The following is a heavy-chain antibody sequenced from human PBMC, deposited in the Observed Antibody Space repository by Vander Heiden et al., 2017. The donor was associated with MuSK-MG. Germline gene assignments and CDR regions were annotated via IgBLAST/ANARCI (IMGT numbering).Heavy chain of an antibody. D-gene: IGHD3-10*01. J-gene: IGHJ4*01. Sequence: QVQLVQPGAEVKKPGSSVKVSCKASGGTFSSYAISWVRQAPGQGLEWMGGIIPIFGKANYAQKFQGRVTITADESTSTAYMELSSLRSEDTAVYYCARAPRYYGSGSYHDYWGHGTLVTVSS. CDR1: GGTFSSYA. CDR2: IIPIFGKA. V-gene: IGHV1-69*01. CDR3: ARAPRYYGSGSYHDY.